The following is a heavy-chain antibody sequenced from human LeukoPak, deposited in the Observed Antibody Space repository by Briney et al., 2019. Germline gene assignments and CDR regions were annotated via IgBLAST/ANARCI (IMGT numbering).Heavy chain of an antibody. Sequence: GGSLRLSCAASGFTFSSYAMSWVRQAPGKGLEWVSAISGSGGSTYYADSVKGRFTISRDNSKNTLFLQMNSLRTDDTAVYYCGREQSGSYIHAFDSRGQGTLVTVSS. CDR1: GFTFSSYA. CDR2: ISGSGGST. J-gene: IGHJ5*01. CDR3: GREQSGSYIHAFDS. V-gene: IGHV3-23*01. D-gene: IGHD3-3*01.